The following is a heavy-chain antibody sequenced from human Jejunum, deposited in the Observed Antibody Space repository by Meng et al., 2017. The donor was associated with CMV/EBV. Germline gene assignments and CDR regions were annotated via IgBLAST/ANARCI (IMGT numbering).Heavy chain of an antibody. V-gene: IGHV4-39*07. CDR1: GDSISGSTYY. J-gene: IGHJ4*02. CDR2: IYYSGST. Sequence: HRRLAAWGPGLVKPSEPPSPPCIVSGDSISGSTYYWGWIRQPPGKGLEWIGNIYYSGSTYYTPSLKSRVSISVDTSTNQFSLRLSSMTAADTAVYYCARMTYSSSPVDWGQGTLVTVSS. D-gene: IGHD6-6*01. CDR3: ARMTYSSSPVD.